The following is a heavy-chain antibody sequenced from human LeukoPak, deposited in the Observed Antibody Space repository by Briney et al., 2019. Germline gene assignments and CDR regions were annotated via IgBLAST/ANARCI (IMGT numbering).Heavy chain of an antibody. V-gene: IGHV3-9*01. CDR2: ISWNSGSI. J-gene: IGHJ4*02. CDR3: AKGAHYDILTTTFDY. CDR1: GFTFDDYA. Sequence: PGGSLRLSCTASGFTFDDYAMHWVRQAPGKGLEWVAGISWNSGSIGYADSVKGRFTISRDNAKNSLYLKMNRLRAEDTALYYGAKGAHYDILTTTFDYRGKGTLVTVSS. D-gene: IGHD3-9*01.